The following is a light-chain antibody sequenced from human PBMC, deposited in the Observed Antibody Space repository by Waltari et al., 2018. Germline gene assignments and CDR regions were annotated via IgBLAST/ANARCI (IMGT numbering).Light chain of an antibody. J-gene: IGLJ3*02. CDR2: GAS. Sequence: QSALTQPASVSGSPGQSITLSCPGSTSDIGTYNLVCWYQHHPGKVPKLIIFGASERPSGVSNRFSASKSGSTASLTISGLQAEDEAHYYCSSFALGSTFVFGGGTKLTVL. CDR1: TSDIGTYNL. V-gene: IGLV2-23*02. CDR3: SSFALGSTFV.